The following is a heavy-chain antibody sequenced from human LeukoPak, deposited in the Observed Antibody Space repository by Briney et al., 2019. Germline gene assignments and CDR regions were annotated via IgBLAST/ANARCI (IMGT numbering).Heavy chain of an antibody. CDR1: GGTFSSYA. J-gene: IGHJ4*02. V-gene: IGHV1-69*05. CDR2: IIPIFGTA. CDR3: ARGLGITGTTFDY. Sequence: ASVKVSCKASGGTFSSYAISWVRQAPGQGLEWMGGIIPIFGTANYAQKFQGRVTITTDESTSTAYMELSSLRSEDTAVYYCARGLGITGTTFDYGGQGTLVTVSS. D-gene: IGHD1-7*01.